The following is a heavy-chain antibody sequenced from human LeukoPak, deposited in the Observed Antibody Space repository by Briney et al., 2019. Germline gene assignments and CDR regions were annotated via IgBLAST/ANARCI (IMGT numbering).Heavy chain of an antibody. CDR1: GGSISSSSYY. CDR3: ARRIITMVRGVTRYYFDY. Sequence: PSETLSLTCTVSGGSISSSSYYWGWIRQPPGKGLEWIGEINHSGSTNYNPSLKSRVTISVDTSKNQFSLKLSSVTAADTAVYYCARRIITMVRGVTRYYFDYWGQGTLVTVSS. V-gene: IGHV4-39*07. D-gene: IGHD3-10*01. CDR2: INHSGST. J-gene: IGHJ4*02.